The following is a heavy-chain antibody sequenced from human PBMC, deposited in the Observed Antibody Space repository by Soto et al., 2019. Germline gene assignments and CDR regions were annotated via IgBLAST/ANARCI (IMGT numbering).Heavy chain of an antibody. CDR1: GGSFSGYY. J-gene: IGHJ4*02. CDR2: IYHSGST. D-gene: IGHD2-8*02. Sequence: QVQLQQWGAGLLKPSETLSLTCAVYGGSFSGYYWTWIRQPPGTGLEWSGVIYHSGSTNYNPSLKLRVTISVDTSKNQFSLKLTSVTAADTAVYYCARDKITGLFDYWGQGTLVTVSS. V-gene: IGHV4-34*01. CDR3: ARDKITGLFDY.